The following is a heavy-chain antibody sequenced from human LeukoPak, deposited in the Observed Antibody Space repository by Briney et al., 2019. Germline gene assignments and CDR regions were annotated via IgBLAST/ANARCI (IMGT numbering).Heavy chain of an antibody. V-gene: IGHV4-59*08. CDR1: GGSISSYY. Sequence: SETLSLTCTVSGGSISSYYWSWIRQPPGKELEWIGYIYYSGSTNYNPSLKSRVTISVDTSKNQFSLKLSSVTAADTAVYYCARHPMMRLPQGSYQPICSGGSCSGMDVWGQGTTVTVSS. CDR2: IYYSGST. D-gene: IGHD2-15*01. J-gene: IGHJ6*02. CDR3: ARHPMMRLPQGSYQPICSGGSCSGMDV.